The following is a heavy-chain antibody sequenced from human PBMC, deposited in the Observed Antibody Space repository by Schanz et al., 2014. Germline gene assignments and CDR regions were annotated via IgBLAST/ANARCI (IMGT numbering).Heavy chain of an antibody. J-gene: IGHJ3*02. CDR2: ISGGGGTT. D-gene: IGHD3-10*01. V-gene: IGHV3-23*04. Sequence: EVQLVESGGGLIQPGGSLRLSCAASGFTFSGYAMSWVRQAPGKGLEWVSAISGGGGTTYYTDSVKGRFTISRDNSKNTLYLQMNSLRAEDTAVYYCAKGRFGELSAFDIWGQGTMVTVSS. CDR1: GFTFSGYA. CDR3: AKGRFGELSAFDI.